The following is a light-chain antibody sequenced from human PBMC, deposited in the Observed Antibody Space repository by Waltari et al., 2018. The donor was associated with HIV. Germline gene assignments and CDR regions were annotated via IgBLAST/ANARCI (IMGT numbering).Light chain of an antibody. CDR1: SSDIGAYDF. Sequence: QSALTQPPSASGSLGQSVTISCTGPSSDIGAYDFVPWFQQHPLSPPKLVLYEVTRRPSGVSDRFSGSRSGNTAFLGISGLHPDDTATYFCSSYGDPLKVLFGGGTNLTVL. V-gene: IGLV2-8*01. J-gene: IGLJ3*02. CDR3: SSYGDPLKVL. CDR2: EVT.